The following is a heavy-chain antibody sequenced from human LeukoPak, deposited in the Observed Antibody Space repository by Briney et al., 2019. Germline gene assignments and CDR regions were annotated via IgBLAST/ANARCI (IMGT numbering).Heavy chain of an antibody. J-gene: IGHJ1*01. CDR3: AKDVTYQAKHFNH. D-gene: IGHD2-2*01. V-gene: IGHV3-23*01. CDR2: ISGSGAGS. Sequence: GGSLRLSCAASGFTFGSYGMSWVRQAPGKGLEWVSAISGSGAGSYIADSVKGRFSISRDNSKNTLYLQMNSLRAEDTAVYFCAKDVTYQAKHFNHWGQGTLVTVSS. CDR1: GFTFGSYG.